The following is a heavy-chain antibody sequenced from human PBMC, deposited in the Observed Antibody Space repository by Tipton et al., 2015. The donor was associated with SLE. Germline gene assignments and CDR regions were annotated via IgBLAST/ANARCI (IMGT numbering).Heavy chain of an antibody. Sequence: TLSLTCTVSGGSISNYYWSWIRQPPGKGLEWFGYIYYSGSTNYNPSLKSRVTISVDTSKNQFSLKLSSVTAADTAVYYCARGIGSFDIWGQGTMVTVSS. CDR3: ARGIGSFDI. V-gene: IGHV4-59*08. D-gene: IGHD2-15*01. CDR1: GGSISNYY. J-gene: IGHJ3*02. CDR2: IYYSGST.